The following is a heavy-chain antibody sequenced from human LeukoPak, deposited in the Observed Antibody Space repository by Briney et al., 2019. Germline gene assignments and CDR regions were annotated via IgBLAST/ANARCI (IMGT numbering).Heavy chain of an antibody. D-gene: IGHD4-11*01. CDR1: GFTFSAYY. V-gene: IGHV4-34*01. J-gene: IGHJ6*03. Sequence: GSLRLSCAASGFTFSAYYMRWIRHPPGKGLEWIGEINHSGATKYNPSLKSRFTISVDTSKNQFSLTLSSVPAADTAVYYCAKGGLHGNYPGRRYYYYYMDVWGKGTTVTVSS. CDR3: AKGGLHGNYPGRRYYYYYMDV. CDR2: INHSGAT.